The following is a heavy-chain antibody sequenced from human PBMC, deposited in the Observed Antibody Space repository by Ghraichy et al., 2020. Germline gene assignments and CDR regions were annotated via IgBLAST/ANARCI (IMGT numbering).Heavy chain of an antibody. Sequence: GGSLRLSCAASGFTFSSYAMSWVRQAPGKGLEWVSGISGSNTYYADSVKGRFTISRDNSKNTLYLQMNSLRAEDTAVYYCAKESRSSSLYGDYWGQGTLVTFSS. CDR3: AKESRSSSLYGDY. CDR2: ISGSNT. D-gene: IGHD6-13*01. CDR1: GFTFSSYA. J-gene: IGHJ4*02. V-gene: IGHV3-23*01.